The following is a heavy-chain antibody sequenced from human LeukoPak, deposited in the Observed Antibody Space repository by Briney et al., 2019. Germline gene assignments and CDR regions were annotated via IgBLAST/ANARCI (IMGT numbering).Heavy chain of an antibody. CDR3: ARHRYSYGYSPDAFDI. J-gene: IGHJ3*02. CDR2: IYYSGST. CDR1: GGSISSYY. Sequence: SETLSLTCTVSGGSISSYYWSWIRQPPGKGLEWIGYIYYSGSTNYNPSLKSRVTISVDTSKNQFSLKLSSVTAADTAVYYCARHRYSYGYSPDAFDIWGQGTMVTVSS. D-gene: IGHD5-18*01. V-gene: IGHV4-59*08.